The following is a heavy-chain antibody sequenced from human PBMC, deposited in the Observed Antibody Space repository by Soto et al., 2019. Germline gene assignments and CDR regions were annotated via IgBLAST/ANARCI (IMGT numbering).Heavy chain of an antibody. V-gene: IGHV3-23*01. CDR1: GFSFSGYA. CDR2: ISGSGAAT. Sequence: GGSLRLSCAASGFSFSGYAMSWVRQPPGKGLEWVSTISGSGAATYYADSVRGRFTISRDNSDNTLWLQMNSLRAEDTAVYYCAKSRSGYTKNYFDFWGQGIPVTVSS. D-gene: IGHD3-3*01. J-gene: IGHJ4*02. CDR3: AKSRSGYTKNYFDF.